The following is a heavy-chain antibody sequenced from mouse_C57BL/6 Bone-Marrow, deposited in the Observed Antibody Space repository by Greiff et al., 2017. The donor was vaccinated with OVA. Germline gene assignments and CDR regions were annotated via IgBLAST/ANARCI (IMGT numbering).Heavy chain of an antibody. CDR2: LDPENGDT. J-gene: IGHJ3*01. CDR3: TTGYDGSSPFAD. CDR1: GFNIKDDY. V-gene: IGHV14-4*01. D-gene: IGHD1-1*01. Sequence: VQLQQSGAELVRPGASVKLSCTASGFNIKDDYMHWVKQRPEQGLEWIGWLDPENGDTAYASKFQGKATITADTSSTTAYLKLSSLTSEDTAVYYCTTGYDGSSPFADWGQGTLVTVSA.